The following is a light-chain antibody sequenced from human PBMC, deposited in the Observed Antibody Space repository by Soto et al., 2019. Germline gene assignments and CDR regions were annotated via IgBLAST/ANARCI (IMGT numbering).Light chain of an antibody. CDR2: GAS. Sequence: EIVMTQSPATLSVSPGERATLSCRASQSVSSSYLAWYQQKPGRAPRLLIYGASTRATGIPARFSGSGSGTEFTLTISSLQSEDFAVYYCQQYNNWPRITFGLGTRLEI. CDR1: QSVSSSY. J-gene: IGKJ5*01. CDR3: QQYNNWPRIT. V-gene: IGKV3-15*01.